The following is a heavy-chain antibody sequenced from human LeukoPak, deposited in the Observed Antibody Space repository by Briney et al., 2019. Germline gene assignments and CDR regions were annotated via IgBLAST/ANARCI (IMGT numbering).Heavy chain of an antibody. CDR2: INHSGST. Sequence: SSETLSLTCAVYDGSFSGYYWSWIRQPPGKGLEWIGEINHSGSTNYNPSLKSRVTISLDTSKSQFSLKVRYVTAADTAVYYCARGLNDSWTGENYWGQGTLVTVSS. CDR3: ARGLNDSWTGENY. CDR1: DGSFSGYY. V-gene: IGHV4-34*01. D-gene: IGHD3-3*01. J-gene: IGHJ4*02.